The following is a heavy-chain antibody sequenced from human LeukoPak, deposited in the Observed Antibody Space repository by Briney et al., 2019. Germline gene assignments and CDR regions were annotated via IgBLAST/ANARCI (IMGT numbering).Heavy chain of an antibody. J-gene: IGHJ2*01. CDR1: GGSISDYY. CDR2: IYYSGST. Sequence: SETLSLTCSVSGGSISDYYWSWIRQPPGKGLEWIGYIYYSGSTNYNPSLKSRVTISLDTSKNQFSLKLSSVTAADTAVYYCASAASGGVWYLHLWGRGTLVTVSS. V-gene: IGHV4-59*08. D-gene: IGHD3-16*01. CDR3: ASAASGGVWYLHL.